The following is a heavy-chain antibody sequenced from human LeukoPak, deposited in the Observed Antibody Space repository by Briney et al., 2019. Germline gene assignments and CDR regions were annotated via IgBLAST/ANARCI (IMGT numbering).Heavy chain of an antibody. CDR1: GGSISSYY. J-gene: IGHJ4*02. CDR2: IYYSGST. CDR3: ARFSIPGTIDY. V-gene: IGHV4-59*01. Sequence: SETLSHTCTVSGGSISSYYWSWIRQPPGKGLEWIGYIYYSGSTNYNPSLKSRVTISVDTSKNQFSLKLSSVTAADTAVYYCARFSIPGTIDYWGQGTLVTVSS. D-gene: IGHD2-21*01.